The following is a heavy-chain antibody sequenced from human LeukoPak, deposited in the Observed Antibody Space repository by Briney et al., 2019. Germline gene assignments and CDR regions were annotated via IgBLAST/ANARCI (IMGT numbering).Heavy chain of an antibody. CDR2: ISGSGGST. J-gene: IGHJ4*02. CDR1: GLTFSSYA. Sequence: GGSLRLSCAASGLTFSSYAMSWVRQAPGKGLEWVSAISGSGGSTYYADSVKGRFTISRDNSKNTLYLQMNSLRAEDTAVYYCAKTSWIQLWPLDYWGQGTLVTVSS. CDR3: AKTSWIQLWPLDY. V-gene: IGHV3-23*01. D-gene: IGHD5-18*01.